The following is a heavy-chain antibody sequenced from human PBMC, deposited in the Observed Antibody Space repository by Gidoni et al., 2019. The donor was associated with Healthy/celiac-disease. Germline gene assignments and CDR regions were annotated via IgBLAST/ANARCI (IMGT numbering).Heavy chain of an antibody. CDR3: AKDIFTRELTGLDP. D-gene: IGHD1-26*01. V-gene: IGHV3-9*01. Sequence: EVQLVESGGGLVQPGRSLRLSCAASGFTFDDYAMHWVRQAPGKGLEWVSGISWNSGSIGYADSVKGRFTISRDNAKNSLYLQMNSLRAEDTALYYCAKDIFTRELTGLDPWGQGTLVTVSS. CDR2: ISWNSGSI. J-gene: IGHJ5*02. CDR1: GFTFDDYA.